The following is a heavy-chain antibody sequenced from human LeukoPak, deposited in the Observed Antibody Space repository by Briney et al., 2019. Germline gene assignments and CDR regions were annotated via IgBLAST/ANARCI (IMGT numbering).Heavy chain of an antibody. J-gene: IGHJ4*02. Sequence: SETLSLTCTVSGGSISSYYWSWIRQPPGKGLEWIGYIYYSGSTNYNPSLKSRVTMSVDTSKNQFSLKLSSVTAADTAVYFCARLHYDSSGYLPNYFDYWGQGTLVTVSS. CDR2: IYYSGST. D-gene: IGHD3-22*01. CDR3: ARLHYDSSGYLPNYFDY. CDR1: GGSISSYY. V-gene: IGHV4-59*01.